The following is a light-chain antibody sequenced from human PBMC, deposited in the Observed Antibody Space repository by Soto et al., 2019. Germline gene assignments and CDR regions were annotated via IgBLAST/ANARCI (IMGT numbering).Light chain of an antibody. J-gene: IGKJ2*01. Sequence: EIVLTQSPGTLSLSPGERATLSCRASRSVSSNYLAWYQQKPGQAPRLLIYGASSRATGIPDRFSGSGSGTEFTLTNSRLEPEDFAVYYCQQYGSSPYTFGQGTKLEIK. CDR3: QQYGSSPYT. V-gene: IGKV3-20*01. CDR1: RSVSSNY. CDR2: GAS.